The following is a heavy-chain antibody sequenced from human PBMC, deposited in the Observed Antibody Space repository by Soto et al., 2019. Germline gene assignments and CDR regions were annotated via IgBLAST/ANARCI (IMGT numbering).Heavy chain of an antibody. CDR1: GFTFSSYA. D-gene: IGHD5-12*01. J-gene: IGHJ6*02. V-gene: IGHV3-30-3*01. CDR2: ISYDGSNK. Sequence: SLRLSCAASGFTFSSYAMHWVRQAPGKGLEWVAVISYDGSNKYYADSVKGRFTISRDNSKNTLYLQMNSLRAEDTAVYYCARDPNIVATMGSIYYYYGMDVWGQGTTVTVSS. CDR3: ARDPNIVATMGSIYYYYGMDV.